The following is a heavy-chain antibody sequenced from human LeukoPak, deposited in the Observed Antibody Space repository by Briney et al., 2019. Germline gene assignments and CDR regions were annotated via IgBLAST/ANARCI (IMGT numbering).Heavy chain of an antibody. CDR2: IYYSGST. D-gene: IGHD3-10*01. V-gene: IGHV4-59*12. CDR1: GGSISSYY. CDR3: ARDYYGSGSYPKNPRPDYYYYMDV. Sequence: SETLSLTCTVSGGSISSYYWSWIRQPPGKGLEWIGYIYYSGSTNYNPSLKSRVTISVDTSKNQFSLKLSSVTAADTAVYYCARDYYGSGSYPKNPRPDYYYYMDVWGKGTTVTVSS. J-gene: IGHJ6*03.